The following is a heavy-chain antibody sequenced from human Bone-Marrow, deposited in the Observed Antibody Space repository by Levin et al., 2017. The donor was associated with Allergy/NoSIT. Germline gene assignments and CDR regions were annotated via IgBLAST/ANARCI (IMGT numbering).Heavy chain of an antibody. D-gene: IGHD2-15*01. CDR3: ARETYSIVVVVAATGKKQIDYYYYMDV. Sequence: SETLSLTCTVSGGSISSGRYCWSWIRQPAGKGLEWIGRIYTSGSTNYNPSLKSRVTISVDTSKNQFSLKLSSVTAADTAVYYCARETYSIVVVVAATGKKQIDYYYYMDVWGKGTTVTVSS. J-gene: IGHJ6*03. V-gene: IGHV4-61*02. CDR2: IYTSGST. CDR1: GGSISSGRYC.